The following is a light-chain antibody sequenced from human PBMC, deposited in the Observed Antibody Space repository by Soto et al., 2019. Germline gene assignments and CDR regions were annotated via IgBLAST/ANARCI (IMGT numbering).Light chain of an antibody. CDR2: KAS. Sequence: DIQMTQSPSTLSASVGDRVTITCRASQSISSWLAWYQQKPGKAPKLLIYKASSLESGVPSRLSAGGSGTEFTLPISSLQPDDFATYYSHQYNSYSYTFGQGTKLEIK. J-gene: IGKJ2*01. CDR3: HQYNSYSYT. CDR1: QSISSW. V-gene: IGKV1-5*03.